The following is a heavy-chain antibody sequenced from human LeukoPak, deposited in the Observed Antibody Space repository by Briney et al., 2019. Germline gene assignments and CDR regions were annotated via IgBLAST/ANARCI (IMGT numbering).Heavy chain of an antibody. V-gene: IGHV1-2*02. J-gene: IGHJ4*02. CDR2: INPNSGGT. D-gene: IGHD2-2*02. Sequence: GASVKVSCKASGYTFTGYYMHWVRQAPGQGLEWMGWINPNSGGTNYAQKFQGRVTMTRDTSISTAYMELSRLRSEDTAVYYCATGYCSSTSCYNDFDYWGQGTLVTVSS. CDR1: GYTFTGYY. CDR3: ATGYCSSTSCYNDFDY.